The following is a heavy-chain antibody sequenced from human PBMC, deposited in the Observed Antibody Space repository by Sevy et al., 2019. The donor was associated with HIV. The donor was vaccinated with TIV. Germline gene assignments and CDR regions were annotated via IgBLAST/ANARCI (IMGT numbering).Heavy chain of an antibody. D-gene: IGHD6-19*01. V-gene: IGHV3-23*01. J-gene: IGHJ4*02. CDR1: GFTFDNYA. CDR3: AKAGGGWNYFDY. Sequence: GGSLRLSCAASGFTFDNYAMTWVRQTPGKGLEWVSTLDISGDKTYNADSVKGRFTISRDNSKNTLFLQMDSLRAEDTAIYYCAKAGGGWNYFDYSGQGTLVTVSS. CDR2: LDISGDKT.